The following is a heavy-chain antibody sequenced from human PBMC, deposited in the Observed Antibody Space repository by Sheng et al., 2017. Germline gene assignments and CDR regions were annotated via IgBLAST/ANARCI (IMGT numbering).Heavy chain of an antibody. Sequence: EVQLVESGGGLVQPGGSLRLSCAASGFTFSSFEMNWVRQAPGKGLEWVSYISSSAGTIYYADSVNGRFTVSRDNAKNSLYLQMNSLRAVDTAVYYCALPDPGYNGAFHIWGQGTMVTVSS. CDR2: ISSSAGTI. J-gene: IGHJ3*02. CDR1: GFTFSSFE. CDR3: ALPDPGYNGAFHI. V-gene: IGHV3-48*03. D-gene: IGHD5-12*01.